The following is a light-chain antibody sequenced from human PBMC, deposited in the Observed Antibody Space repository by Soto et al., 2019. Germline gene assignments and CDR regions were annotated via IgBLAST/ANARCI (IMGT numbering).Light chain of an antibody. CDR3: TSYTSTSTLV. CDR1: SSDVGAYNS. V-gene: IGLV2-14*03. J-gene: IGLJ2*01. CDR2: GVT. Sequence: QSALTQPASVSGSPGQSITISCTGTSSDVGAYNSVSWYQHHPGKAPKLMIYGVTNRPSVVSNRSSGSKSGNTASLTISGLQAEDEADYYCTSYTSTSTLVFGGGTKLTVL.